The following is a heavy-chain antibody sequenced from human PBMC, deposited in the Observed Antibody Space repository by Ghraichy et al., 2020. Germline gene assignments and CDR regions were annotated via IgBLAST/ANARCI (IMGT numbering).Heavy chain of an antibody. J-gene: IGHJ4*02. D-gene: IGHD3-16*01. CDR2: INNDGRST. V-gene: IGHV3-74*01. CDR1: GFTFNRYW. CDR3: AGGGVDYFDY. Sequence: GESLNISCVASGFTFNRYWMHWVRQGPGKGLVWVSRINNDGRSTTYADSVKGRFTISRDNAKNTLYLQMNSLRDEDMAVYFCAGGGVDYFDYWGRGTLVTVSS.